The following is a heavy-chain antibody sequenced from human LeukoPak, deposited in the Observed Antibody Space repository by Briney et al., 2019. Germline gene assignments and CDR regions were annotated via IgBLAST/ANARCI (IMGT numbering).Heavy chain of an antibody. V-gene: IGHV4-61*01. D-gene: IGHD1/OR15-1a*01. Sequence: SETLSLTCTVSGGPVRNINFYWSWIRQPPGKRLEWIGYIFYSGTRNTNPSLKSRATLSVDTSKNQFSLNLNSVTSAYTAVYFCAASTWNKTGWLNPWGQETLVTVSS. CDR1: GGPVRNINFY. J-gene: IGHJ5*02. CDR2: IFYSGTR. CDR3: AASTWNKTGWLNP.